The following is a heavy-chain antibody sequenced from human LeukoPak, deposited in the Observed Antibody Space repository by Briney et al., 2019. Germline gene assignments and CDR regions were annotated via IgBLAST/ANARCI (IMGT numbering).Heavy chain of an antibody. J-gene: IGHJ3*01. D-gene: IGHD2-21*01. CDR3: AKEGALIVGCAFDV. V-gene: IGHV3-23*01. CDR1: GFTFSSYA. Sequence: PGGSLRLSCAASGFTFSSYAMSWVRQAPGKGLEWVSAISASDGSTFYADSVEGRFTVSRDISKSTLFLQMNSLRAEDTALYYCAKEGALIVGCAFDVWGRGTMVTVSS. CDR2: ISASDGST.